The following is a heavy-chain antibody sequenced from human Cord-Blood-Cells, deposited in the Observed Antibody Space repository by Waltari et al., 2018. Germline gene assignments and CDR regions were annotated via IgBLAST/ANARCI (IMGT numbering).Heavy chain of an antibody. CDR2: INHSGST. CDR1: GVFFRGSY. D-gene: IGHD3-3*01. J-gene: IGHJ4*02. V-gene: IGHV4-34*01. Sequence: QLQLQQCGAGQLKPSETLSLTRAGSGVFFRGSYWDSIRVPPGTGRGWIGEINHSGSTNYTPSLNSRVTISVDTSKNQCSLKLSSVTAADTAVYYCARAGSPPRFLEWLLYRRGFDYWGQGTLVTVSS. CDR3: ARAGSPPRFLEWLLYRRGFDY.